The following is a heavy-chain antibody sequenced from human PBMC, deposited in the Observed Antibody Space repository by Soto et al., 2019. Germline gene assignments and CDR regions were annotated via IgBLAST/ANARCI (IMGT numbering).Heavy chain of an antibody. CDR3: ARDPDYGDYHVLDY. J-gene: IGHJ4*02. V-gene: IGHV1-18*01. Sequence: GASVKVSCKASGYTFTSYGISWVRQAPGQGLEWMGWISAYNGNTNYAQKLQGIVTMTTDTSTSTAYMELRSLRSDDTAVYYCARDPDYGDYHVLDYWGQGTLVTVSS. CDR2: ISAYNGNT. CDR1: GYTFTSYG. D-gene: IGHD4-17*01.